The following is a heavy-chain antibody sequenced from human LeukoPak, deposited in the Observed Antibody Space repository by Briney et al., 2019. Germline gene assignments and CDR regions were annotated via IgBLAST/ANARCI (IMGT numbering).Heavy chain of an antibody. CDR2: ISSSSSYI. D-gene: IGHD2-15*01. CDR3: ARGYCSDGSCYPNWFDP. CDR1: GFTFSSYS. Sequence: GGSLRLSCAASGFTFSSYSMNWVRQAPGKGLEWVSSISSSSSYIYYADSVKGRFTISRDNAKNSLYLQMDSLRAEDTAVYYCARGYCSDGSCYPNWFDPWGQGTLVTVSS. J-gene: IGHJ5*02. V-gene: IGHV3-21*01.